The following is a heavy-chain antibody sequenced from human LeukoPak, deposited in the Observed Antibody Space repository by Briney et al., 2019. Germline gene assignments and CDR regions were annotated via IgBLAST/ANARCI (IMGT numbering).Heavy chain of an antibody. J-gene: IGHJ5*02. CDR1: GFTFSSYA. Sequence: GGSLRLSCAASGFTFSSYAMSWVRQAPGKGLEWVSAISGSGGSTYYADSVKGRFTISRDNSKNTLYLQMNSLRAEDTAVYYCAKDLRAHNCGGDCDNWFDPWGQGTLVTVSS. D-gene: IGHD2-21*02. CDR2: ISGSGGST. V-gene: IGHV3-23*01. CDR3: AKDLRAHNCGGDCDNWFDP.